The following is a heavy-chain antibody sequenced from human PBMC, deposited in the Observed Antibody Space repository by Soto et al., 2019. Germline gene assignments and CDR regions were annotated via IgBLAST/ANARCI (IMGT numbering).Heavy chain of an antibody. J-gene: IGHJ4*02. CDR3: ARVWGYGGNSRFDY. CDR1: GGSMSSGGYY. Sequence: QVQLQESGPGLVKPSQTLSLTCTVSGGSMSSGGYYWSWVRQHPGKGLDLIGYIYYSGSTYYNPSLKSRVIISLDTSKNQYSLKLSSVTAADTAVYYGARVWGYGGNSRFDYWGQGTLVIDSS. V-gene: IGHV4-31*03. CDR2: IYYSGST. D-gene: IGHD4-17*01.